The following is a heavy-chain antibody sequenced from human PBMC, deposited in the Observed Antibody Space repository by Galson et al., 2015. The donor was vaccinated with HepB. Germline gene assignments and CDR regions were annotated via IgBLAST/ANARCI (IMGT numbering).Heavy chain of an antibody. CDR3: ARGPYDSSGYYRE. Sequence: SLRLSCAASGFTFSSYGMHWVRQAPGKGLEWVAVIWYDGSNKYYADSVKGRFTISRDNSKNTLYLQMNSLRAEDTAVYYCARGPYDSSGYYREWGQGTLVTVSS. V-gene: IGHV3-33*08. J-gene: IGHJ4*02. CDR2: IWYDGSNK. CDR1: GFTFSSYG. D-gene: IGHD3-22*01.